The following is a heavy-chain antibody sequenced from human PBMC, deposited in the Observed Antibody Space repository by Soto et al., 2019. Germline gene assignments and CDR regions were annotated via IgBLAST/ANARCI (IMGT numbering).Heavy chain of an antibody. J-gene: IGHJ4*02. Sequence: SETLSLTCTVSGGSISSYYWSWIRQPPGKGLEWIGYIYYSGSTNYNPSLKSRVTISVDTSKNQFSLKLSSVTAADTAVYYCARGKYSSSSEYYFDYWGQGTLVTVSS. D-gene: IGHD6-6*01. V-gene: IGHV4-59*01. CDR2: IYYSGST. CDR3: ARGKYSSSSEYYFDY. CDR1: GGSISSYY.